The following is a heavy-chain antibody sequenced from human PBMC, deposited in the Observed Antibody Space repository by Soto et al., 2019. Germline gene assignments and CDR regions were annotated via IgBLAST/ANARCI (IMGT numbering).Heavy chain of an antibody. V-gene: IGHV4-34*01. D-gene: IGHD6-13*01. Sequence: SETLSLTCAFYGGSFSGYYWSWIRQPPGKGLEWIGEINHSGSTNYNPSLKSRVTISVDTSKNQFSLKLSSVTAADTAVYYCARPGSSSWYVVDYWGQGTLVTVSS. CDR1: GGSFSGYY. CDR2: INHSGST. CDR3: ARPGSSSWYVVDY. J-gene: IGHJ4*02.